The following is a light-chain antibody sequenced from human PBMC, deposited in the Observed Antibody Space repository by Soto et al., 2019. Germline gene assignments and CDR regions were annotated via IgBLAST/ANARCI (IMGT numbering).Light chain of an antibody. J-gene: IGKJ1*01. CDR3: QQYNIYWT. Sequence: DIQMTQSPSTLSASVGDRVTITCRASQSNSYWLAWYQQKPGKAPNLLIYKASTLESGVPSRFSGSGSGTEFTLTISSLQPDDFATYYCQQYNIYWTFGQGTKVEIK. CDR1: QSNSYW. V-gene: IGKV1-5*03. CDR2: KAS.